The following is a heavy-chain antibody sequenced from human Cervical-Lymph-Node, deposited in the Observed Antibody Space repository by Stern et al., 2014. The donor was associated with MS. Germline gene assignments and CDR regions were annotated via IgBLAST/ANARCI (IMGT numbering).Heavy chain of an antibody. CDR3: ARDYSALDS. D-gene: IGHD2-15*01. CDR1: GGTFGNYG. J-gene: IGHJ4*02. Sequence: QVQLVQSGAEMKKPGSSLKVSCKASGGTFGNYGITWVRQAPGQGLEWMGGIIPILATANYAQQFQGRVTMTADKSTSTAYMELSSLTSEDTAIYYCARDYSALDSWGQGTLVTVSS. V-gene: IGHV1-69*06. CDR2: IIPILATA.